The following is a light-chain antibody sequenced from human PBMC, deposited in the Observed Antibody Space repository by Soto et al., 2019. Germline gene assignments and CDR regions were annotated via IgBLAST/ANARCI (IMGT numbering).Light chain of an antibody. J-gene: IGKJ5*01. CDR2: DAS. CDR1: QSVSSSY. Sequence: EIVLTQSPAPLSLSPGERATLSCRASQSVSSSYLAWYQQKPGQAPRLFIYDASNRATGIPARFSGSGSGTHFTLTIISLETEDFAVYYCQQRSKWPSTFCQGTRPEI. CDR3: QQRSKWPST. V-gene: IGKV3D-20*02.